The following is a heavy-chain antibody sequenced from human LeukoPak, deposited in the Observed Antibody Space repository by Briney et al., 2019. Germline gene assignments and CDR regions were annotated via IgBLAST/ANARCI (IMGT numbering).Heavy chain of an antibody. CDR1: GCSISSYY. Sequence: SETLSLTCTVSGCSISSYYWSWIRQPAGKGLEWIGRIYTSGSTNYNPSLKSRVTISVDTSKNQFSLKLSSVTAADTAVYYCKLTGDGSGSYLFDYWGQGTLVTVSS. V-gene: IGHV4-4*07. J-gene: IGHJ4*02. D-gene: IGHD3-10*01. CDR2: IYTSGST. CDR3: KLTGDGSGSYLFDY.